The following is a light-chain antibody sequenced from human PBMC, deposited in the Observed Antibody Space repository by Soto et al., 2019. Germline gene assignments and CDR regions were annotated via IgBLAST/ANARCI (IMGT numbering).Light chain of an antibody. Sequence: DIQMTQSPSTLSASVGDRVTITCRASQSVSRWLAWYKQKPGEAPKLLIYKASNLESGVSSRFSGSGSGTEFTLTISSLQPDDSATYYCQQYDGYSPWMFSQGTKV. V-gene: IGKV1-5*03. CDR1: QSVSRW. CDR3: QQYDGYSPWM. CDR2: KAS. J-gene: IGKJ1*01.